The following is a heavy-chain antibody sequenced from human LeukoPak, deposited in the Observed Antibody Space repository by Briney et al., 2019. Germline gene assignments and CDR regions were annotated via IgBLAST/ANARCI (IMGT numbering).Heavy chain of an antibody. Sequence: GASVKVSCKASGYTFTSYDINWVRQATGQGLEWMGWMNPNSGNTGYAQKFQGRVTITRNTSISTAYMELSSLRSEDTAVYYCARDSAITMVRGVPNDYWGQGTLVTVSS. J-gene: IGHJ4*02. CDR3: ARDSAITMVRGVPNDY. CDR2: MNPNSGNT. V-gene: IGHV1-8*03. CDR1: GYTFTSYD. D-gene: IGHD3-10*01.